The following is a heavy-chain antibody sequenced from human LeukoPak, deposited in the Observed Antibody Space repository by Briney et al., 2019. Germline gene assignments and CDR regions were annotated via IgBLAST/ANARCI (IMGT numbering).Heavy chain of an antibody. D-gene: IGHD6-13*01. CDR1: GYTFTSYG. Sequence: GASVKVSCKASGYTFTSYGISWVRQAPGQGLEWMGWISAYNGNTNYAQKLQGRVTMTTDTSTSTAYMELRSLRSDDTAVYYCARPSSSWNYWYFDLWGRGTLVTVPS. V-gene: IGHV1-18*01. CDR2: ISAYNGNT. CDR3: ARPSSSWNYWYFDL. J-gene: IGHJ2*01.